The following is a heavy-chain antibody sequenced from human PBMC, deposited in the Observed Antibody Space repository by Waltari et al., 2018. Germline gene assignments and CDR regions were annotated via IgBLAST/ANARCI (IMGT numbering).Heavy chain of an antibody. CDR3: EGRGF. V-gene: IGHV3-48*03. D-gene: IGHD3-10*01. CDR1: GFIFSTYD. CDR2: IDPAGTTT. J-gene: IGHJ4*02. Sequence: VRLVESGGGLVQPGGSLGLSCAASGFIFSTYDMNWMRQAPGEGPEWVSYIDPAGTTTYYADSVRGRFAISRDNAKNSLYLQMNSLRADDTAVYYCEGRGFWGQGTLVTVSS.